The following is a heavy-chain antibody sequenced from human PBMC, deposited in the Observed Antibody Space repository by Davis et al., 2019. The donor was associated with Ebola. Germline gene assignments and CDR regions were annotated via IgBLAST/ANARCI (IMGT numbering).Heavy chain of an antibody. Sequence: GESLKISCAASGFTFSSYGMHWVRQAPGKGLEWVAVIWYDGSNKYYADSVKGRFTISRDNSKNTLYLQMNSLRAEDTAVYYCARDSGTWFREPAHYYYYGMDVWGQGTTVTVSS. CDR3: ARDSGTWFREPAHYYYYGMDV. J-gene: IGHJ6*02. CDR1: GFTFSSYG. V-gene: IGHV3-33*01. CDR2: IWYDGSNK. D-gene: IGHD3-10*01.